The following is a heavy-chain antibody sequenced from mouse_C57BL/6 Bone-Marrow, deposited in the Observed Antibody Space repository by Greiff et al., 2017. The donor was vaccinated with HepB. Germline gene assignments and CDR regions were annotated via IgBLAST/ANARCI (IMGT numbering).Heavy chain of an antibody. D-gene: IGHD2-5*01. CDR3: ARRAYYSNYYYAMDY. CDR1: GYTFTDYY. J-gene: IGHJ4*01. V-gene: IGHV1-26*01. CDR2: INPNNGGT. Sequence: VQLQQSGPELVKPGASVKISCKASGYTFTDYYMNWVKQSHGKSLEWIGDINPNNGGTSYNQKFKGKATLTVDKSSSTAYMELRSLTSEDSAVYYCARRAYYSNYYYAMDYWGQGTSVTVSS.